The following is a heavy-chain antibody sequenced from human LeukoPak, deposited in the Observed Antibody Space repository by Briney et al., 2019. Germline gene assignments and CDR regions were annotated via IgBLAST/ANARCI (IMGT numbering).Heavy chain of an antibody. CDR2: IYSGGST. V-gene: IGHV3-66*01. CDR3: ARGRLVLYYYGSGSYLDHFDY. J-gene: IGHJ4*02. CDR1: GFTVSSNY. D-gene: IGHD3-10*01. Sequence: PGGSLRLSCAASGFTVSSNYMSWVRQAPGKGLEWVSLIYSGGSTYYADSVKGRFTISRDNSKNTLYLQMNSLRAEDTAVYYCARGRLVLYYYGSGSYLDHFDYWGQGTLVTVSS.